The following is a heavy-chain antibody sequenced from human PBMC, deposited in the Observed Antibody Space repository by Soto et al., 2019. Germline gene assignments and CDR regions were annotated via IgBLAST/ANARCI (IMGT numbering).Heavy chain of an antibody. Sequence: ASVKVSCKASGYTFAYYGITWVRQAPGQGLEWMGWISAYNGNTKYAQKLQGRVTMTTDTSTSTAYMELRSLRSDDTAVYYCAKRGYCRITGGYGDYWGQGTLVTVSS. V-gene: IGHV1-18*01. J-gene: IGHJ4*02. D-gene: IGHD2-2*01. CDR1: GYTFAYYG. CDR3: AKRGYCRITGGYGDY. CDR2: ISAYNGNT.